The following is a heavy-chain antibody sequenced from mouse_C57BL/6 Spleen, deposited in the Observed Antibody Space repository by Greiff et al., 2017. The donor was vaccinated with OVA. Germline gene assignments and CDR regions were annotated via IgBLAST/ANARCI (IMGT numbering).Heavy chain of an antibody. CDR3: ARKRRDYFDY. V-gene: IGHV1-69*01. CDR1: GYTFTSYW. D-gene: IGHD1-2*01. CDR2: IDPSDSYT. J-gene: IGHJ2*01. Sequence: QVQLQQPGAELVMPGASVKLSCKASGYTFTSYWMHWVKQRPGQGLEWIGEIDPSDSYTNYNQKFKGKSTLTVDKSSSTAYMQLSSLTSEDSAVYYCARKRRDYFDYWGQGTTLTVSS.